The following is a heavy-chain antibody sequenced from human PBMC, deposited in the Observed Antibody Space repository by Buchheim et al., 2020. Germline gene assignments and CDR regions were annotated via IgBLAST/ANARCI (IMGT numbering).Heavy chain of an antibody. CDR3: AREIAVAGGDRRFES. Sequence: QVQLVESGGGVVQPGRSLRLSCAASGFAFSSFATHWVRQAPGKGLEWVALISHDETYKYYADSVKGRFTISRDDSKNTLYLQMNSLRAEDTAVYYCAREIAVAGGDRRFESWGQGTL. D-gene: IGHD6-13*01. J-gene: IGHJ4*02. CDR2: ISHDETYK. V-gene: IGHV3-30*04. CDR1: GFAFSSFA.